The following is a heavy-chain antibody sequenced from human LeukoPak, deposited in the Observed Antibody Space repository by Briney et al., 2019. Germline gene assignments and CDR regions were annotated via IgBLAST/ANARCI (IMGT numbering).Heavy chain of an antibody. V-gene: IGHV4-39*01. Sequence: SETLSLTCTVSGGSITSSSYYWGWIRQPPGTGLEWIGSIYYSGTTYSNPSLKSRVTIYVDTSKHQFSLRLSSVTAADTAVYYXARSSSSGWSIFDYWGQGTLVTVSS. D-gene: IGHD6-19*01. J-gene: IGHJ4*02. CDR3: ARSSSSGWSIFDY. CDR1: GGSITSSSYY. CDR2: IYYSGTT.